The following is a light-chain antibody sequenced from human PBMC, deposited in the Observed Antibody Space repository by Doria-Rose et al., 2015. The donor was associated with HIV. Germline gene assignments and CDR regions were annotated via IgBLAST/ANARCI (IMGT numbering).Light chain of an antibody. CDR3: QQYGTSRGT. Sequence: EIVLTQSPGTLSLSPGERATLSCRASQRVKSSYLAWYQQKPGQAPRLLIYDASTGATGIPDRFSGSGSGTDSTLTISRLEPEDVAVYYCQQYGTSRGTFGQGTRLEIK. V-gene: IGKV3-20*01. CDR2: DAS. CDR1: QRVKSSY. J-gene: IGKJ5*01.